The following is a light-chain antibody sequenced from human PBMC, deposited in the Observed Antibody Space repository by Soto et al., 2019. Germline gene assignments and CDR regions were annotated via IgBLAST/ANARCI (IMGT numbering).Light chain of an antibody. CDR3: QQYHTWPIT. Sequence: ELVMTQSPATLSASPGERVTLSCRASQSVRSNLAWYQQKPGQSPRLLIYGASNRATGIPARFSGSGSGTEFTLTISSLQSEDCAIYYCQQYHTWPITFGGGTKVDIK. J-gene: IGKJ4*01. V-gene: IGKV3D-15*01. CDR2: GAS. CDR1: QSVRSN.